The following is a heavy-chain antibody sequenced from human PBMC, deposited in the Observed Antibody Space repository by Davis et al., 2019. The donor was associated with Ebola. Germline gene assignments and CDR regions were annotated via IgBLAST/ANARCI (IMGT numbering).Heavy chain of an antibody. V-gene: IGHV3-48*01. CDR2: ITTNGWST. CDR3: ARETPISSRSDW. Sequence: PGGSLRLSCTASGFAFSNYNMNWVRQAPGKGLEWVSSITTNGWSTYYADSVKGRFIISRDNAKNSLFLQMQSLRGDDTAVYFYARETPISSRSDWWGQGTLVTVSS. J-gene: IGHJ4*02. CDR1: GFAFSNYN. D-gene: IGHD2-2*01.